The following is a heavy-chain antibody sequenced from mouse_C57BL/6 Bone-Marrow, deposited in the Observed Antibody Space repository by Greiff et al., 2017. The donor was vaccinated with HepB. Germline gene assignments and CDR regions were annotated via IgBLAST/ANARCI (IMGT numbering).Heavy chain of an antibody. Sequence: VQLQQSGPVLVKPGASVKMSCKASGYTFTDYYMNWVKQSHGKSLEWIGVINPYNGGTSYNQKFKGKATLTVDKSSSTAYMELNSLTSEDSAVYYCARDYYGSKVDYWGQGTTLTVSS. CDR1: GYTFTDYY. J-gene: IGHJ2*01. D-gene: IGHD1-1*01. CDR3: ARDYYGSKVDY. V-gene: IGHV1-19*01. CDR2: INPYNGGT.